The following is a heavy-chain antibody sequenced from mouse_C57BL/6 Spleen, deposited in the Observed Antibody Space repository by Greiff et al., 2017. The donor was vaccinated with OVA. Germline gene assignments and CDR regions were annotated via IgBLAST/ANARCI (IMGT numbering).Heavy chain of an antibody. Sequence: VQLQQPGAELVMPGASVKLSCKASGYTFTSYWMHWVKQRPGQGLEWIGEIDPSDSYTNYNQKFKGKFTLTVDKSSSTAYMQLSSLTSEDSAVYYCARVDGSSYAWFAYWGQGTLVTVSA. CDR3: ARVDGSSYAWFAY. J-gene: IGHJ3*01. V-gene: IGHV1-69*01. CDR2: IDPSDSYT. CDR1: GYTFTSYW. D-gene: IGHD1-1*01.